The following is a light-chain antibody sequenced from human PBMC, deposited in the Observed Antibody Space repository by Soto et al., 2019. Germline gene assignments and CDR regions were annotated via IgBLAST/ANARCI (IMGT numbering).Light chain of an antibody. CDR3: QQYGSSIT. CDR1: QSVSSN. J-gene: IGKJ5*01. V-gene: IGKV3-20*01. CDR2: GAS. Sequence: EIVMTPSPATLSVSPGERATLSCRASQSVSSNLAWYQQKPGQAPRLLIYGASTRATGIPDRFSGSGSGTDFTLTINRLEPEDFAVYYCQQYGSSITFGQGTRLEIK.